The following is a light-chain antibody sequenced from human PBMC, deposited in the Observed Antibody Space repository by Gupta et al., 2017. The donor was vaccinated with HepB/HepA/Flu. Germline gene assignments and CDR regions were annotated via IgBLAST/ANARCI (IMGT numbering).Light chain of an antibody. V-gene: IGKV3-11*01. CDR1: QSVSSH. CDR2: DAS. J-gene: IGKJ1*01. Sequence: EIVLTQSPATLSLSPGERATLSCRASQSVSSHLAWYQQKPGQAPRLLIYDASNRATGIPARFSGSGSGTDYTLTISSLEPEDFAIYYCQQRTNRPPLTFGQGTKVEIK. CDR3: QQRTNRPPLT.